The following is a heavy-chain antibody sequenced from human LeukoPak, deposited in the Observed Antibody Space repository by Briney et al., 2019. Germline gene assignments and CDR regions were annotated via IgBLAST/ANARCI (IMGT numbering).Heavy chain of an antibody. CDR1: GFTFSSYS. V-gene: IGHV3-21*01. J-gene: IGHJ4*02. Sequence: PGGSLRLSCAASGFTFSSYSMNWGRQAPGKGLEWVSSISSSSSYIYYADSVKGRFTISRDNAKNSLYLQMNSLRAEDTAVYYCAKDPTISYRTPRYYFDYWGQGTLVTVSS. CDR3: AKDPTISYRTPRYYFDY. CDR2: ISSSSSYI. D-gene: IGHD3-3*01.